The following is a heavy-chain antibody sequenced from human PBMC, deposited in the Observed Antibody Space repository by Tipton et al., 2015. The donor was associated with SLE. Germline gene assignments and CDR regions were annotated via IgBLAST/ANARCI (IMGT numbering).Heavy chain of an antibody. CDR1: GGSISSSSYY. CDR2: IYYSGST. J-gene: IGHJ3*02. CDR3: ARSLHNYGDSDAFDI. Sequence: TLSLTCTVSGGSISSSSYYWGWIRQPPGKGLEWIGSIYYSGSTYYNPSLKSRVTISVDTSKNQFSLKLSSVTAADTAVYYCARSLHNYGDSDAFDIWGQGTMVTVSS. V-gene: IGHV4-39*07. D-gene: IGHD4-17*01.